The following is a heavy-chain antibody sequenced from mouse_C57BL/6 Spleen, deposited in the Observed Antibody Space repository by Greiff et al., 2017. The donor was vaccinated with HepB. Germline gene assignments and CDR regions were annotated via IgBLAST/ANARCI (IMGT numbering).Heavy chain of an antibody. D-gene: IGHD1-1*01. Sequence: QVQLQQSGAELVKPGASVKISCKASGYAFSSYWMNWVKQRPGKGLEWIGQIYPGDGDTNYNGKFKGKATLTADKSSSTAYMQLSSLTSEASAVYFCAREGVTTGVYFDYWGQGTTLTVSS. CDR1: GYAFSSYW. V-gene: IGHV1-80*01. J-gene: IGHJ2*01. CDR3: AREGVTTGVYFDY. CDR2: IYPGDGDT.